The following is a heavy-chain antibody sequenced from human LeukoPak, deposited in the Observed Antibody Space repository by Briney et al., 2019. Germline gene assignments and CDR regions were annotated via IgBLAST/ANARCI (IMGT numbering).Heavy chain of an antibody. Sequence: PSETLSLTCTVSGGSISSYYWSWIRQPAGKGLEWIGRIYTSESTNYNPSLKSRVTISVDKSKNQFSLKLSSVTAADTAVYYCARDCSGGSCYSGYYYYYMDVWGKGTPVTVSS. CDR1: GGSISSYY. J-gene: IGHJ6*03. D-gene: IGHD2-15*01. CDR3: ARDCSGGSCYSGYYYYYMDV. CDR2: IYTSEST. V-gene: IGHV4-4*07.